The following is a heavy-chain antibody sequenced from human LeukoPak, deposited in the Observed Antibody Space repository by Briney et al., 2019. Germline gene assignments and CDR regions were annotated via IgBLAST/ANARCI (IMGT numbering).Heavy chain of an antibody. CDR1: GYTFTGYY. Sequence: ASVKVSCKASGYTFTGYYMHWVRQAPGQGLEWMGRINPNSGGTNYAQKFQGRVTMTRDTSLSTAYMELSRLRSDDTAVYYCARDPETYYYDSSGYYPFDYWGQGTLVTVSS. D-gene: IGHD3-22*01. V-gene: IGHV1-2*06. CDR3: ARDPETYYYDSSGYYPFDY. CDR2: INPNSGGT. J-gene: IGHJ4*02.